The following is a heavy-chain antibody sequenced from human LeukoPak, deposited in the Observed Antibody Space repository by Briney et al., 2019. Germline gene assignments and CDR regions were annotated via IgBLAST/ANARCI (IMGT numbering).Heavy chain of an antibody. J-gene: IGHJ4*02. CDR1: GYAFTGYY. Sequence: ASVKVSCKASGYAFTGYYMHWVRQAPGQGLEWMGWSSPTSGGTNYAQKFQGRVTMTRDTSISTAYMELSRLTSDDTAVYYCARADYGHYFDYWGQGTLVTVSS. V-gene: IGHV1-2*02. D-gene: IGHD4-17*01. CDR3: ARADYGHYFDY. CDR2: SSPTSGGT.